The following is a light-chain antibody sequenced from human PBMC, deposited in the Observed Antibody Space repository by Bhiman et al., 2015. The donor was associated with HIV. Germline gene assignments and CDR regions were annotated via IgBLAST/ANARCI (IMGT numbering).Light chain of an antibody. V-gene: IGLV3-21*04. CDR2: YDS. Sequence: SYELTQPPSVSVAPGKTARITCGGNNIGSKSVNWYQRKPGQAPVLVIYYDSDRPSGIPERFSGSNSGNTATLTISRVEAGDEADYYCQVWDSSSGVFGGGTKLTVL. CDR1: NIGSKS. CDR3: QVWDSSSGV. J-gene: IGLJ3*02.